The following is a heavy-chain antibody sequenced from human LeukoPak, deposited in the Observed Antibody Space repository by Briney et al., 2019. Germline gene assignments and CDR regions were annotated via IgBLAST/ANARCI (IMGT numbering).Heavy chain of an antibody. J-gene: IGHJ5*02. Sequence: PGGSLRLSCAVSGFTFSNYWMSWVRQAPGKGLEWVATLKEDGSEKYYVDSVKGRFTISRDNAKNSLPLQMNSPRVEDTAVYYCARQRVRRLNWFDPWGQGTLVTVSS. D-gene: IGHD6-25*01. CDR3: ARQRVRRLNWFDP. V-gene: IGHV3-7*01. CDR2: LKEDGSEK. CDR1: GFTFSNYW.